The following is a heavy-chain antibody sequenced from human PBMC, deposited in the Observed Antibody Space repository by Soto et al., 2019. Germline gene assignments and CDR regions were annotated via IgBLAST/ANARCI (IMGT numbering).Heavy chain of an antibody. V-gene: IGHV3-11*05. CDR1: GITFSDYY. CDR2: ISSSGHYT. CDR3: ARELDGMDV. Sequence: QVQLVESGGGLVKPGGSLRLSWAASGITFSDYYMSWIRQAPGKGLEGVSYISSSGHYTEHADSVRGRFTTSRDNARNSLYLQMNSLRVEDTAVYYCARELDGMDVWGQGTTVTVSS. J-gene: IGHJ6*02.